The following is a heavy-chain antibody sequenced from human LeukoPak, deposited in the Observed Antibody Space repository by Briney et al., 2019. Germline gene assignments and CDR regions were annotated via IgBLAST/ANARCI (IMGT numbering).Heavy chain of an antibody. Sequence: GGSLRLSCAASGFTFSTYEMNWVRQAPGKGLEWVSYISSTGSNIYYADSVKGRFTISRDNAKNSLYLLMNSLGTEDTAVYYCAATYYYDGSGDYWGQGTLVTVSS. D-gene: IGHD3-22*01. CDR2: ISSTGSNI. V-gene: IGHV3-48*03. CDR3: AATYYYDGSGDY. CDR1: GFTFSTYE. J-gene: IGHJ4*02.